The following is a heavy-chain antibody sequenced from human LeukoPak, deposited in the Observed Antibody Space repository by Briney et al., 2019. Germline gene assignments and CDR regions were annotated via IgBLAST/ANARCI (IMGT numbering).Heavy chain of an antibody. CDR1: GGSISSYY. J-gene: IGHJ3*02. V-gene: IGHV4-34*01. D-gene: IGHD5-18*01. Sequence: PSETLSLTCTVSGGSISSYYWSWIRQPPGKGLEWIGEINHSGSTNYNPSLKSRVTISVDTSKNQFSLKLSSVTAADTAVYYCARASKGGYSYVRRAFDIWGQGTMVTVSS. CDR3: ARASKGGYSYVRRAFDI. CDR2: INHSGST.